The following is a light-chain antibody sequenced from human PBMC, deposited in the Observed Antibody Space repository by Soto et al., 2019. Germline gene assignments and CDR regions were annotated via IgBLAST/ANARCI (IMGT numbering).Light chain of an antibody. CDR2: AAS. J-gene: IGKJ1*01. CDR3: QQCYSLLWT. CDR1: QSISSY. Sequence: DIQMTQSPSSLSASVGDRVTITCRASQSISSYLNWYQQKPGKAPKLLIYAASSLQSGVPSRFSGSGSGTDFTLTISSLQPEDFATYYCQQCYSLLWTFGQGSKVDIK. V-gene: IGKV1-39*01.